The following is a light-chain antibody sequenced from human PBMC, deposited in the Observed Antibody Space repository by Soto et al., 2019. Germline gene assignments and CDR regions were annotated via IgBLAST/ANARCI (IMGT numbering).Light chain of an antibody. V-gene: IGKV1-27*01. CDR1: QAISNY. CDR2: TAS. CDR3: QKYENVPRT. Sequence: DIQMTQSPSSLSASVGDRVTITCRASQAISNYLAWYQQKPGKIPKLLIYTASTLQSGVPSRFSGRVSGTDFTLTISSLQPEDVATYYCQKYENVPRTFGQGTKVEIK. J-gene: IGKJ1*01.